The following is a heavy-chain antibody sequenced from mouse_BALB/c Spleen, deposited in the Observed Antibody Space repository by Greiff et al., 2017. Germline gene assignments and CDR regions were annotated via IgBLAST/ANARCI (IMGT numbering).Heavy chain of an antibody. CDR3: ARYYGSSGYPFAY. CDR2: ISYSGST. V-gene: IGHV3-8*02. D-gene: IGHD3-1*01. CDR1: GDSITSGY. Sequence: VQLKESGPSLVKPSQTLSLTCSVTGDSITSGYWNWIRKFPGNKLEYMGYISYSGSTYYNPSLKSRISITRDTSKNQYYLQLNSVTTEDTATYYCARYYGSSGYPFAYWGQGTLVTVSA. J-gene: IGHJ3*01.